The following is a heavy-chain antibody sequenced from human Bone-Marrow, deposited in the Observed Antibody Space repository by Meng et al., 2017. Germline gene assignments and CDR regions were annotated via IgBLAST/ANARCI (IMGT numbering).Heavy chain of an antibody. J-gene: IGHJ5*02. CDR2: IYYSGTT. Sequence: QGQLQESGPGLVKPSQTLSLTGTVSVGSISSGGYYWSWIRQHPGKGLEWIGYIYYSGTTYYNPSLSSLVTISVDTSKNQFSLNLSSVTAADTAVYYCARDIRQGGNIWFDPWGQGTLVTVSS. D-gene: IGHD3-16*01. V-gene: IGHV4-31*01. CDR1: VGSISSGGYY. CDR3: ARDIRQGGNIWFDP.